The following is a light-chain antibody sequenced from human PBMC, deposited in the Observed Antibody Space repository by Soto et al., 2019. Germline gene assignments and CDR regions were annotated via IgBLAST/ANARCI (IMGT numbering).Light chain of an antibody. Sequence: EIAMTQSPATLSVSPGERATLSCRASQSVNTNLAWYQQKPGQAPQLLIYGASTRATGVPARFNGSGSGTEFTLTITSLQSEDFATYSCQQYNSSPRTFGHGTKV. J-gene: IGKJ1*01. CDR1: QSVNTN. V-gene: IGKV3-15*01. CDR2: GAS. CDR3: QQYNSSPRT.